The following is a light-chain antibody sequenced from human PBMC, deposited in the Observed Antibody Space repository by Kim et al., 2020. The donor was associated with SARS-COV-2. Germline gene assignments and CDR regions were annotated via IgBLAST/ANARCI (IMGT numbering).Light chain of an antibody. V-gene: IGKV3D-11*01. CDR1: QGIRSD. Sequence: EIVMTQSPATLSVSLGDRATLSCRASQGIRSDLAWFQQKPGQAPSLLIYAASTMATGIPARFSGSGSGTDFTLTISSLEPEDFAVYYCLQHCSWLCTFGRGTKVDIK. CDR3: LQHCSWLCT. J-gene: IGKJ1*01. CDR2: AAS.